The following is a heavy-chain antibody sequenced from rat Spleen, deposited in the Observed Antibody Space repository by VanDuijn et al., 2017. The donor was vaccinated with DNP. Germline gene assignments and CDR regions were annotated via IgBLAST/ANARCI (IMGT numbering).Heavy chain of an antibody. J-gene: IGHJ3*01. D-gene: IGHD1-2*01. V-gene: IGHV2S63*01. Sequence: EVQLKESGPGLVQPSQTLSLTCTVSGFSLTDYSVHWVRQPPGKGLEWMGVMWSGGSTAYNSALKSRLSISRDTSTSQVFLKMNSLQTEDTAIYYCTRDGSPYYSSYISFPYWGQGTLVTVSS. CDR3: TRDGSPYYSSYISFPY. CDR1: GFSLTDYS. CDR2: MWSGGST.